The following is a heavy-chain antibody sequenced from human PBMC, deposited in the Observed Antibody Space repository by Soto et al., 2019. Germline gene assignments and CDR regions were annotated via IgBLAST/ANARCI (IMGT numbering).Heavy chain of an antibody. CDR3: ATTPGVAAPGWESFDY. D-gene: IGHD6-13*01. Sequence: QVQLVQSGAEVKKPGASVKVSCKASGYTFTSYYMHWVRQAPGQGLEWMGIINPSGGSTSYAQKSQGRVTMTRDTSTSTVYMELSSLRSEDTAVYYCATTPGVAAPGWESFDYWGQGTLVTVSS. V-gene: IGHV1-46*01. CDR2: INPSGGST. J-gene: IGHJ4*02. CDR1: GYTFTSYY.